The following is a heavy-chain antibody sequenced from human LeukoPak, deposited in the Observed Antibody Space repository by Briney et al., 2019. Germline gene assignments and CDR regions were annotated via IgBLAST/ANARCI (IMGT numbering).Heavy chain of an antibody. CDR1: GFTFSTYG. Sequence: PGGSLRLSCAASGFTFSTYGMHWVRQAPGKGLVWVSSIKSDGSITNYADSVKGRFTISRDNAKNSLYLQMSSLRDDDTAVYFCARSRGVSDYWGQGTLVTVSS. CDR2: IKSDGSIT. J-gene: IGHJ4*02. V-gene: IGHV3-74*01. D-gene: IGHD3-10*01. CDR3: ARSRGVSDY.